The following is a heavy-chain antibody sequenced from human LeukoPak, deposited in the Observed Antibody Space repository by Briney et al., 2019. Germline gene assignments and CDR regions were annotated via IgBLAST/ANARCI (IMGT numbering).Heavy chain of an antibody. CDR2: IDDDGAGK. Sequence: PGGTLRLFCAASGLPFSGYWMHWVSDAPRKGLVWGSRIDDDGAGKTYADSVKGRFTISRDNAKNTLYLQMNSLRVEDTAVYYCARSASGYDAWGQGTLVTVSS. CDR3: ARSASGYDA. V-gene: IGHV3-74*01. D-gene: IGHD5-12*01. J-gene: IGHJ5*02. CDR1: GLPFSGYW.